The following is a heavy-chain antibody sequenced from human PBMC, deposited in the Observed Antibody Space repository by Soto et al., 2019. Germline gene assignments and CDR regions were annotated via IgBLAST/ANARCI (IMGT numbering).Heavy chain of an antibody. CDR2: IRSKAYGGTT. D-gene: IGHD2-15*01. CDR1: GFTFGDYA. Sequence: GGSLRLSCTASGFTFGDYAMSWVRQAPGKGLAWVGFIRSKAYGGTTEYAASVKGRFTISRDDSKSIAYLQMNSLKPEDTAVYYCTRDPRDIVVVVADAYNWFDPWGQGALVTVSS. CDR3: TRDPRDIVVVVADAYNWFDP. V-gene: IGHV3-49*04. J-gene: IGHJ5*02.